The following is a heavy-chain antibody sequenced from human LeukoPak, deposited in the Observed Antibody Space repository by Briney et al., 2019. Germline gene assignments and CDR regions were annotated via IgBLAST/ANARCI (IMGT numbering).Heavy chain of an antibody. V-gene: IGHV3-15*01. CDR3: TTDAYGDYPFDY. CDR2: IKSKTDGGTT. CDR1: GFTVSSNY. J-gene: IGHJ4*02. Sequence: GGSLRLSCAASGFTVSSNYMSWVRQAPGKGLEWVGRIKSKTDGGTTDYAAPVKGRFTISRDDSENTLYLQMNSLKTEDTAVYYCTTDAYGDYPFDYWGQGTLVTVSS. D-gene: IGHD4-17*01.